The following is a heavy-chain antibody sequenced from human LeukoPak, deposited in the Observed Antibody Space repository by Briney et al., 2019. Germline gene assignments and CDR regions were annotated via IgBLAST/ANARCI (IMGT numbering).Heavy chain of an antibody. CDR3: ARRGGRYCSSTRCYEYYFDY. D-gene: IGHD2-2*01. CDR2: IYYNGST. CDR1: GGYISSYY. V-gene: IGHV4-59*08. J-gene: IGHJ4*02. Sequence: SETLSLTCTVSGGYISSYYWSWIRQPPGKGLERIGYIYYNGSTKYNPSLKSRVTVSVDTTKNQFSLKLRSVTAAETAVYYCARRGGRYCSSTRCYEYYFDYWGQGTPVTVSS.